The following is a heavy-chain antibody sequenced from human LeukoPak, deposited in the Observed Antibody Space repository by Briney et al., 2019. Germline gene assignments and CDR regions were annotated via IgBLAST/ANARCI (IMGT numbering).Heavy chain of an antibody. Sequence: ASVKVSCKASGYTFTGYYMHWVRQAPGQGLEWMGWINPNSGGTNYAQKFQGRVTMTRDTSISTAYMELSRLRSDDTAVHYCARIAVAGPYFDYWGQGTLVTVSS. CDR2: INPNSGGT. CDR1: GYTFTGYY. V-gene: IGHV1-2*02. CDR3: ARIAVAGPYFDY. D-gene: IGHD6-19*01. J-gene: IGHJ4*02.